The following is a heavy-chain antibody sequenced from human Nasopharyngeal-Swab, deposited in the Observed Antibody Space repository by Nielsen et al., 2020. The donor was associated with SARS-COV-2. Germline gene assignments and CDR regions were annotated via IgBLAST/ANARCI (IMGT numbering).Heavy chain of an antibody. Sequence: GESLKISCAASGFTFSSFGMHWVRQAPGKGLEWVAVISYDGNNKYYADSVKGRFTISRDNSKNTLYLQMDSLRAEDTAVYYCASLLWFGELPSDYYYYGMDVWGQGTTVTVSS. V-gene: IGHV3-30*03. CDR1: GFTFSSFG. CDR3: ASLLWFGELPSDYYYYGMDV. D-gene: IGHD3-10*01. J-gene: IGHJ6*02. CDR2: ISYDGNNK.